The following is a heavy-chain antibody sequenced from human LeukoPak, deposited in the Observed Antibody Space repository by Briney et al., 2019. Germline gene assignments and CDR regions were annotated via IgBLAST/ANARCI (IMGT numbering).Heavy chain of an antibody. CDR2: MNTNSGST. CDR1: GYTFTSYD. V-gene: IGHV1-8*03. CDR3: ARGRSTGYPYYFEY. D-gene: IGHD5-12*01. Sequence: ASVKLSCKASGYTFTSYDIDWVRQATGQGLEWMGWMNTNSGSTGYAQKLQGRVTITRNTSISTAYTELSGLRSEDTAVYYCARGRSTGYPYYFEYWGQGTLVTVSS. J-gene: IGHJ4*02.